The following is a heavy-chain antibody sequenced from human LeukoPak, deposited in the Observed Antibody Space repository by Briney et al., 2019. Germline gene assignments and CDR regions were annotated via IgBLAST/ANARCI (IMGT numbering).Heavy chain of an antibody. CDR1: GGTFSSYA. J-gene: IGHJ3*02. Sequence: ASVKVSCKASGGTFSSYAISWVRQAPGQGLEWMGGIIPIFGTANYAQKFQGRVTITTDESTSTAYMELSSLRSEDTAVYYCARAYYYDSSGPREGAFGIWGQGTMVTVSS. CDR2: IIPIFGTA. V-gene: IGHV1-69*05. CDR3: ARAYYYDSSGPREGAFGI. D-gene: IGHD3-22*01.